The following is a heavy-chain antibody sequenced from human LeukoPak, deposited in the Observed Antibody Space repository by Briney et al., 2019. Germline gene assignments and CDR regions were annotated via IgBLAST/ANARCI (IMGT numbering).Heavy chain of an antibody. CDR3: AESIRYFQFDY. Sequence: PGASLRLSCTASGFTFSNYWMTWVRQAPGKGLEWVARIKQDRSEKQYVRYLRGRFTISRDNAKNVLDLQMDSLTSEDTALYYCAESIRYFQFDYWGQGTLVTVSS. CDR1: GFTFSNYW. CDR2: IKQDRSEK. V-gene: IGHV3-7*01. J-gene: IGHJ4*02. D-gene: IGHD3-16*01.